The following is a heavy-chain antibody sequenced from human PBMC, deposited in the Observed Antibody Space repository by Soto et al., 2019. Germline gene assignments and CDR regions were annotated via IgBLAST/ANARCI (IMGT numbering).Heavy chain of an antibody. CDR2: ISPIFNTT. J-gene: IGHJ6*02. D-gene: IGHD1-1*01. Sequence: QAHLEQSGAEVKKPGSSVKVSCKASGGTFSSYTITWVRQAPGQGLEWMGGISPIFNTTNYARRFQDRVTMTADESTTTAYTELSSLTSEDTAVYYCAGEGVTTTLRRPWMGYHSYGLDVWGQGTTVTVSS. CDR3: AGEGVTTTLRRPWMGYHSYGLDV. V-gene: IGHV1-69*12. CDR1: GGTFSSYT.